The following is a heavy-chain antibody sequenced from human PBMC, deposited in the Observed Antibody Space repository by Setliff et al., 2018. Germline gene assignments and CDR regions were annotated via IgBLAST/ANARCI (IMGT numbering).Heavy chain of an antibody. J-gene: IGHJ4*02. CDR1: GGSITNSY. Sequence: PSETLSLTCTVSGGSITNSYWSWIRQTPGKGLEWIGYVYNNGNNGITKYNPSLKSRVAISSDTSKNQFSLNLYSVTAADTAVYYCARAYDGSGWYGESHTYYFDNWGQGTLVTVSS. CDR3: ARAYDGSGWYGESHTYYFDN. V-gene: IGHV4-4*08. CDR2: VYNNGNNGIT. D-gene: IGHD3-22*01.